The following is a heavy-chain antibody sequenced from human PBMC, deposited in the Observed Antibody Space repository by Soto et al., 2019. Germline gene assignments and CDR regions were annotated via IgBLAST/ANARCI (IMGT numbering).Heavy chain of an antibody. J-gene: IGHJ6*02. CDR1: GFSFTSSG. CDR3: ARASQMVINPYYYPMDV. CDR2: VSAKSGDT. V-gene: IGHV1-18*04. Sequence: GASVKVSCKASGFSFTSSGFNWVRQAPGQGLEWVGWVSAKSGDTKCVENLQGRVTMTTDTSTNTAFMELSRLGSDDTAVYYCARASQMVINPYYYPMDVWGQGTTVTVSS. D-gene: IGHD3-22*01.